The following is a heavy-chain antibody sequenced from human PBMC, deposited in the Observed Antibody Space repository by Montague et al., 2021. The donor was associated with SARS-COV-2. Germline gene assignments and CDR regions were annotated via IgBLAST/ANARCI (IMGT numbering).Heavy chain of an antibody. CDR1: GFSLSTSGMC. CDR2: IDWDDDK. CDR3: ARETGTTVSLDY. V-gene: IGHV2-70*11. Sequence: PALVKPTQTLTLTCTFSGFSLSTSGMCVSWIRQPPGKALEWLARIDWDDDKYYRTSLKTRLTISKDTSKNQVVLTMTNMDPVDTATYYCARETGTTVSLDYWGQGTLVTVSS. J-gene: IGHJ4*02. D-gene: IGHD1-7*01.